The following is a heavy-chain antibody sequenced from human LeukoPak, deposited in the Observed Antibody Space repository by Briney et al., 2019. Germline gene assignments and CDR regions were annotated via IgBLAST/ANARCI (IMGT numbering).Heavy chain of an antibody. CDR3: ARDHTGDGYNDAFDI. D-gene: IGHD5-24*01. CDR1: GFTFSSYS. V-gene: IGHV3-21*01. Sequence: GGSLRLSCAASGFTFSSYSMNWVRQAPGKGLEWVSSISSSSSYIYYADSVKGRFTISRDNAKNSLYLQMNSLRAEDTAVYYCARDHTGDGYNDAFDIWGQGIMVTVSS. J-gene: IGHJ3*02. CDR2: ISSSSSYI.